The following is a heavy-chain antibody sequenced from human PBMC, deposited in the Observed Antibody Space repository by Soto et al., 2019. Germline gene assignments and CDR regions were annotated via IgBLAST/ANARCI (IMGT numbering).Heavy chain of an antibody. J-gene: IGHJ3*02. CDR1: GGTFSSYA. Sequence: QVQLVQSGAEVQKPGSSVKVSCKASGGTFSSYAISWVRQAPGQGLEWMGGFIPIFGTANYALKFQGRVTRTADKSTSTGCMALSSLRSEDTALYYCAGGYYCSGSYADAFDIWGHGTMGIVSS. CDR3: AGGYYCSGSYADAFDI. CDR2: FIPIFGTA. D-gene: IGHD3-10*01. V-gene: IGHV1-69*06.